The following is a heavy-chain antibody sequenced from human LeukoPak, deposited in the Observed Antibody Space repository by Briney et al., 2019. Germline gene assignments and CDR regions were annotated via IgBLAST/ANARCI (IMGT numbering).Heavy chain of an antibody. V-gene: IGHV4-4*07. J-gene: IGHJ4*02. Sequence: PSETLSLTCVVSGASISAYYWYWIRQPAGKGLEWIGRIYISGPTNYNPSLKSRVTMPLDTSKNQLSLKLRSVTAADTAVYYCARDDDGRGYPDYWGQGTLVTVSP. CDR3: ARDDDGRGYPDY. CDR1: GASISAYY. CDR2: IYISGPT. D-gene: IGHD3-22*01.